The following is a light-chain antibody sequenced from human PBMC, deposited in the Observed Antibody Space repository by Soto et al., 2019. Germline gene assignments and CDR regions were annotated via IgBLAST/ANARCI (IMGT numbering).Light chain of an antibody. CDR2: GAS. J-gene: IGKJ4*01. Sequence: ENVLTQSPGTLSLSPGERATLSCRASQSVSSSYLAWYQQKPGQAPRLLIYGASSRATGIPDRFSGSGSGTDFTLTISRLEPEDFAVYYCQQYGSSRLTFGGGTRWIS. V-gene: IGKV3-20*01. CDR1: QSVSSSY. CDR3: QQYGSSRLT.